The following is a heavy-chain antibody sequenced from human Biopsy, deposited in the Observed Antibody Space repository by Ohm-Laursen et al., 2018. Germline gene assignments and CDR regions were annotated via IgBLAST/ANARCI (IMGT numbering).Heavy chain of an antibody. V-gene: IGHV4-31*01. CDR2: IFNSANT. CDR3: ARGDYFDSNGYFWFDP. Sequence: SQTLSLTCPVSGGSISSGGSYWSWIRQRPGKGLEWIGYIFNSANTYYNPSLKNLITISGDTSKNQFSLKLNSVTAPDTAVYFCARGDYFDSNGYFWFDPWGQGTLVTVSS. D-gene: IGHD3-22*01. CDR1: GGSISSGGSY. J-gene: IGHJ5*02.